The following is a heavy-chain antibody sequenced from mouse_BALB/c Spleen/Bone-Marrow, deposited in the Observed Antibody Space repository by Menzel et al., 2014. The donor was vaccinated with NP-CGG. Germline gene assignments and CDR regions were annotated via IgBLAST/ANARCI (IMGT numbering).Heavy chain of an antibody. Sequence: EVQRVESGAELVKPGASVKLSCTASGFNIKDTYMHWVKQRPEQGLEWIGRIDPANGNTKYDPKFQGKATITADTSSNTAYLQLSSLTSEDTAVYYCARYYCGSSLFDYWGQGTTLTVSS. D-gene: IGHD1-1*01. CDR2: IDPANGNT. V-gene: IGHV14-3*02. J-gene: IGHJ2*01. CDR1: GFNIKDTY. CDR3: ARYYCGSSLFDY.